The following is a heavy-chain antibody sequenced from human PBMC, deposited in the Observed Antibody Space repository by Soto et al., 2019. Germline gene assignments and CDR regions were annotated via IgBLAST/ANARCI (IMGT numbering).Heavy chain of an antibody. CDR3: ARAPKALFDY. Sequence: SVKVSCTASGYTFTTYAMHWVRQAPGQRLEWMGWINAGNGDTKYSQKFQGRVTITRDTSATTAYMELSSLRSEDTAVYYCARAPKALFDYWGQGTLVTVSS. CDR2: INAGNGDT. CDR1: GYTFTTYA. V-gene: IGHV1-3*01. J-gene: IGHJ4*02.